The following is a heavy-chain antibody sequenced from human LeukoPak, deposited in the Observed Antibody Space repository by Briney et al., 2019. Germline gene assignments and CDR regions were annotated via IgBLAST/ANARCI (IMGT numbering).Heavy chain of an antibody. CDR3: ARGYGVSYYYMDV. CDR1: GGTFSSYA. J-gene: IGHJ6*03. Sequence: SVKVSCKASGGTFSSYAISWVRQAPGQGLEWMGGIIPIFGTANYAQKFQGRVTITTDETTSTAYMELSSLKSEDTAVYYCARGYGVSYYYMDVWGKGTTVTVSS. V-gene: IGHV1-69*05. CDR2: IIPIFGTA. D-gene: IGHD3-10*01.